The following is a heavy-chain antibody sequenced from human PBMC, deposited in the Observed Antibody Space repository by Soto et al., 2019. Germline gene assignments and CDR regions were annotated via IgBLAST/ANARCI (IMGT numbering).Heavy chain of an antibody. Sequence: QVQLVESGGGLVKPGGSLRLSCGVSGFIFSDYYMSWIRQAPGKGLEWVSYISSSGSTIYYADSVKGRFTMSRDNAKNSLYLQMNTMRAEDTAVYYCARGHWGGYDRLDYWGQGTLVTVSS. V-gene: IGHV3-11*01. CDR1: GFIFSDYY. CDR3: ARGHWGGYDRLDY. J-gene: IGHJ4*02. CDR2: ISSSGSTI. D-gene: IGHD5-12*01.